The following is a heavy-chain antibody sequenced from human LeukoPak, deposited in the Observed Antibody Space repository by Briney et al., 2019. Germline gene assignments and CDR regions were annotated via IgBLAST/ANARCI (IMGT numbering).Heavy chain of an antibody. CDR1: GASISSGSYF. Sequence: PSETLFLTCTVSGASISSGSYFWSWVRQPAGKALEWIGRFHTSGGANYNPSLESRVTISVDTSKNQFSLKLTSVTAADTAVYYCASTVFGVTYNWFDPWGQGTLVTVSS. J-gene: IGHJ5*02. V-gene: IGHV4-61*02. CDR2: FHTSGGA. D-gene: IGHD3-3*01. CDR3: ASTVFGVTYNWFDP.